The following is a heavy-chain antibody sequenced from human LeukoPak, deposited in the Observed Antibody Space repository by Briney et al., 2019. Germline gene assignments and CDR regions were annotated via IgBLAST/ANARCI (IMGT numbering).Heavy chain of an antibody. CDR3: ARMGGSGTLDY. J-gene: IGHJ4*02. Sequence: SVKVSCKASGGTFSSYAISWVRQAPGQGLEWMGGIIPIFGTANYAQKFQGRVTITADGPTSTAYMELSSLRSEDTAVYYCARMGGSGTLDYWGQGTLVTVSS. CDR1: GGTFSSYA. V-gene: IGHV1-69*13. D-gene: IGHD3-10*01. CDR2: IIPIFGTA.